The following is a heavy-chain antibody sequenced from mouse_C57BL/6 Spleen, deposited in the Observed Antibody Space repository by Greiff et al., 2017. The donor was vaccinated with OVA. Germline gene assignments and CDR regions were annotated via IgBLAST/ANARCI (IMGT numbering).Heavy chain of an antibody. CDR2: INPYNGGT. J-gene: IGHJ2*01. CDR1: GYTFTDYY. Sequence: VQLKESGPVLVKPGASVKMSCKASGYTFTDYYMNWVKQSHGKSLEWIGVINPYNGGTSYNQKFKGKATLTVDKSSSTAYMELNSLTSEDSAVYYCARYYYGSSWDYWGQGTTLTVSS. V-gene: IGHV1-19*01. CDR3: ARYYYGSSWDY. D-gene: IGHD1-1*01.